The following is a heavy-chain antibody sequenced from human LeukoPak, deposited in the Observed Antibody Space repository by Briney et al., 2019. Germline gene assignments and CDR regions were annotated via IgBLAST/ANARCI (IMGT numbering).Heavy chain of an antibody. Sequence: GGSLRLSCAASGFTFSSYAMSWVRQAPGKELQWVSAISGSGGSTYYADSVKGRFTISRDNSKNTLYLQMNSLRAEDTAVYYCAKDIVATFPYYYYGMDVWGQGTTVTVSS. CDR2: ISGSGGST. CDR3: AKDIVATFPYYYYGMDV. V-gene: IGHV3-23*01. J-gene: IGHJ6*02. D-gene: IGHD5-12*01. CDR1: GFTFSSYA.